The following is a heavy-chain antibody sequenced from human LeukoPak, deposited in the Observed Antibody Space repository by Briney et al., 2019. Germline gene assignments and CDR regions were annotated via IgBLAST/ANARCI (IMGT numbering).Heavy chain of an antibody. CDR2: INHIGNT. CDR3: ARGSPFSSYYYMDV. Sequence: SETLSLTCTVSGDSISGYYWSWIRQTPGKGLEWIGEINHIGNTNHNLSLKSRVTISLDTSKNQFSLQLKSVTAADTGVYYCARGSPFSSYYYMDVWDQGNTVAVSS. J-gene: IGHJ6*03. CDR1: GDSISGYY. V-gene: IGHV4-34*01.